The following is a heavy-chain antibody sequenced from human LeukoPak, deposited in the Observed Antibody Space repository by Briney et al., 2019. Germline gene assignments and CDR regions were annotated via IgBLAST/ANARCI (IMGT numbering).Heavy chain of an antibody. Sequence: GGSLRLSCAASGFTFSSYSMNWVRQAPGKGLKWVSSISSSSSYIYYADSVKGRLTISRDNAKNSLYLQMNSLRAEDTAVYYCARDQYCSGGSCPFDYWGQGTLVTVSS. D-gene: IGHD2-15*01. CDR1: GFTFSSYS. V-gene: IGHV3-21*01. CDR3: ARDQYCSGGSCPFDY. CDR2: ISSSSSYI. J-gene: IGHJ4*02.